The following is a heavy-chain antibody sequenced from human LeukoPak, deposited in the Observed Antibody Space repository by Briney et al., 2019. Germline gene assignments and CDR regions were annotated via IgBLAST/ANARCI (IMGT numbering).Heavy chain of an antibody. CDR3: AKVLSRLLWGGYVDY. J-gene: IGHJ4*02. CDR2: ISGSGGST. V-gene: IGHV3-23*01. D-gene: IGHD2-21*01. Sequence: GGSLRLSCAASGFTFSSYAMSWVRQAPGKGLEWVSAISGSGGSTYYADSVKGRFTISRDNSKNTLYLQMNSLRAEDTAVYYCAKVLSRLLWGGYVDYWGQGTLVTVSS. CDR1: GFTFSSYA.